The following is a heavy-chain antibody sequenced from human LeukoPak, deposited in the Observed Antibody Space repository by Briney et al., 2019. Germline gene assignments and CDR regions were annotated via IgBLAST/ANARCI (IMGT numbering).Heavy chain of an antibody. V-gene: IGHV3-43*02. CDR3: AKDMATLVVVDQPSHYYGMDV. CDR1: GFTFDDYA. CDR2: ISGDGGST. J-gene: IGHJ6*02. D-gene: IGHD3-22*01. Sequence: GGSLRLSCAASGFTFDDYAMHWVRQAPGKGLEWVSLISGDGGSTYYADSVKGRFTISRDNSKNSLYLQMNSLRTEDTALYYCAKDMATLVVVDQPSHYYGMDVWGQGTTVTVSS.